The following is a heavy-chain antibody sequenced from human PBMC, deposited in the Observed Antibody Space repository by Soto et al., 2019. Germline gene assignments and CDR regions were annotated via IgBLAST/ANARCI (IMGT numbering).Heavy chain of an antibody. CDR3: ARRERYYGSPGWFDP. CDR2: VYYNENT. V-gene: IGHV4-39*01. D-gene: IGHD3-10*01. Sequence: QMQLQESGPGLVKPSETLSLTCSVSGGSISSFTYYWGWIRQPPGKGLEWIGTVYYNENTYYNPPLKSRVTITVDTAKNQFSLNLRSGTAADTAMYFCARRERYYGSPGWFDPWGPGTLVTVSS. CDR1: GGSISSFTYY. J-gene: IGHJ5*02.